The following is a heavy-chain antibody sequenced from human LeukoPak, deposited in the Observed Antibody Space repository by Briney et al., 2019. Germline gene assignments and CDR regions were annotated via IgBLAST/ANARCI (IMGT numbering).Heavy chain of an antibody. CDR1: GFSFAARAVG. J-gene: IGHJ4*02. CDR3: ALARTVSVRGYYFDF. CDR2: IYWDDDR. D-gene: IGHD3-10*02. Sequence: SGPTLVNPTQTLTLTCTFSGFSFAARAVGVGWIRQPPGKALEWLSLIYWDDDRRYSPSLKSRLTITKDTSKNQVVLRMTNMDTEDTGTYYCALARTVSVRGYYFDFWGQGTLITVSS. V-gene: IGHV2-5*02.